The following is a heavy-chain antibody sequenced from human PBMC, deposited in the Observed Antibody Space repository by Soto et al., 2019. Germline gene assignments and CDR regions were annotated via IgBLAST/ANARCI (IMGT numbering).Heavy chain of an antibody. V-gene: IGHV3-30-3*01. J-gene: IGHJ4*02. CDR3: ARDRTLTPNYDSSGYLDY. D-gene: IGHD3-22*01. Sequence: GGSLRLSCAASGFTFSSYAMHWVRQAPGKGLEWVAVISYDGSNKYYADSVKGRFTISRDNSKNTLYLQMNSLRAEDTAVYYCARDRTLTPNYDSSGYLDYWGQGTLVTVSS. CDR2: ISYDGSNK. CDR1: GFTFSSYA.